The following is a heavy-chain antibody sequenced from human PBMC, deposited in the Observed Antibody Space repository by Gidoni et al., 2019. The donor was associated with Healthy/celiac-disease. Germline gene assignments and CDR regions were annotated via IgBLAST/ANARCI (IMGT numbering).Heavy chain of an antibody. V-gene: IGHV1-69*06. D-gene: IGHD3-22*01. CDR3: ARDHSGSSCYYSDAFDI. Sequence: QVQLVQSGAEVKKPGSSVKVSCKASGGTLRSYAISWVRQAPEQGLEWLGGILPIFGTATYAQKFQGRVTITADKSTSTAYMELSSLRSEDTAVYYCARDHSGSSCYYSDAFDIWGQGTMVTVSS. J-gene: IGHJ3*02. CDR1: GGTLRSYA. CDR2: ILPIFGTA.